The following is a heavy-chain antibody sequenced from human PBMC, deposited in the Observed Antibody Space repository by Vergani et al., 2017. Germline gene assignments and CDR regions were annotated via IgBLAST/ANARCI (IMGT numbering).Heavy chain of an antibody. Sequence: QVQLQESGPGLVKPSETLSLTCTVSGGSISSYYWSWIRQPPGKGLEWIGYIYYSGSTNYNPSLKSRVTISIDTSKNQFPLKLGSVTAADTAVYYCAMYGWFWRVRKAAAGDVVVGLPSYYYYGMDVWGQGSTVTVSS. CDR1: GGSISSYY. CDR2: IYYSGST. V-gene: IGHV4-59*01. D-gene: IGHD6-25*01. CDR3: AMYGWFWRVRKAAAGDVVVGLPSYYYYGMDV. J-gene: IGHJ6*01.